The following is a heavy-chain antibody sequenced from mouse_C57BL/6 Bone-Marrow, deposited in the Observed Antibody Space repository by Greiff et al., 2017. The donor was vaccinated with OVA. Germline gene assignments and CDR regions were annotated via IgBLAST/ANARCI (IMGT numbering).Heavy chain of an antibody. J-gene: IGHJ4*01. Sequence: QVQLQQSGPELVKPGASVKISCKASGYAFSSSWMNWVKQRPGKGLEWIGRIYPGDGDTNYNGKFKGKATLTVDKSSSTAYMQLSSLTSEDSAVYYCARIYGNPRDYAMDYWGQGTSVTVSS. V-gene: IGHV1-82*01. CDR2: IYPGDGDT. CDR1: GYAFSSSW. CDR3: ARIYGNPRDYAMDY. D-gene: IGHD2-1*01.